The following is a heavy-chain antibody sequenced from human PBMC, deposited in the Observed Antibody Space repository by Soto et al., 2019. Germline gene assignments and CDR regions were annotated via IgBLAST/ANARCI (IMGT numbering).Heavy chain of an antibody. J-gene: IGHJ6*02. D-gene: IGHD1-1*01. V-gene: IGHV1-8*01. CDR3: ARGVDAGVDV. Sequence: QVQLVQSGAEVTKPGASVKVSCKASGCTFTSYDINWVRQATGQGLEWMGWMSPNSGATGYAQKFQGRVTMTRDTSISTAYMELSNLRSDDTAIYYCARGVDAGVDVWGQGTTVTVSS. CDR2: MSPNSGAT. CDR1: GCTFTSYD.